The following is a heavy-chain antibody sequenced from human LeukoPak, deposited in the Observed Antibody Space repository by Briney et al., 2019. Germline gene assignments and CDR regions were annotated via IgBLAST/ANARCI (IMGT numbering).Heavy chain of an antibody. J-gene: IGHJ3*02. D-gene: IGHD6-19*01. CDR1: GFTFSSYG. V-gene: IGHV3-30*02. CDR3: AKGAVAGTRVAFDI. CDR2: IRYDGSNK. Sequence: GGSLRLSCAASGFTFSSYGMHCVRHAPGKRREWVAFIRYDGSNKYYADSVKGRFTISRDNSKNTLYLQMNSLRAEDTAVYYCAKGAVAGTRVAFDIWGQGTMVTVSS.